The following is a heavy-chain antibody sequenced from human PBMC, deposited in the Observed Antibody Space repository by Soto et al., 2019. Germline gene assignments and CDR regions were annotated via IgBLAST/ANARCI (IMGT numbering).Heavy chain of an antibody. D-gene: IGHD3-10*01. Sequence: EVQLVESGGGLVQPGGSLRLSCGASGFAISTYWMSWVRRAPGKGLEWVGNINQGGSENFYAGSVRGRFTISRDNARNSVFLQMNSLRAEDTAVYFCARDRGNGYYGQDTWGMDVWGHGTTVIVS. V-gene: IGHV3-7*05. CDR2: INQGGSEN. J-gene: IGHJ6*02. CDR3: ARDRGNGYYGQDTWGMDV. CDR1: GFAISTYW.